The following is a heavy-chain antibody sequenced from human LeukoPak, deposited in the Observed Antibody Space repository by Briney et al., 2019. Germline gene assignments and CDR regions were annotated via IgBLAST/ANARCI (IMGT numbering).Heavy chain of an antibody. CDR3: VTGQRYYYDNSGYYSDYFDY. CDR1: GFTFSSYG. CDR2: ISYDGSNK. V-gene: IGHV3-30*03. J-gene: IGHJ4*02. D-gene: IGHD3-22*01. Sequence: GGSLRLSCAVSGFTFSSYGMYWVRQAPGKGLEWVAVISYDGSNKYYADSVKGRFTISRDNYKNTLYLQMNSLRAEDTAVLYCVTGQRYYYDNSGYYSDYFDYWGQGTLVTVSS.